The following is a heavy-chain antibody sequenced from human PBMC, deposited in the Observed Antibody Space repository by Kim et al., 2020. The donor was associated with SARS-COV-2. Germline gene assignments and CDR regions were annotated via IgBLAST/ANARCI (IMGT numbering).Heavy chain of an antibody. Sequence: YGSSVKGQCTVSRDNAQNSLFLQMNGLRAEDTAVYYCARQDGYKGGYWGQGTLVTVSS. V-gene: IGHV3-11*01. J-gene: IGHJ4*02. CDR3: ARQDGYKGGY. D-gene: IGHD5-12*01.